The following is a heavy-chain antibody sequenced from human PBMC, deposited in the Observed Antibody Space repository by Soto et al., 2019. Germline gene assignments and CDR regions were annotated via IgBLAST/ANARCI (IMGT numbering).Heavy chain of an antibody. Sequence: NPSETLSLTCTVSGGSISSGDYYWSWIRQPPGKGLEWIGYIYYSGSTYYNPSLKSRVTISVDTSKNQFSLKLGSVTASDTAVYYCASYDYRYWFDPWGQGTLVTVSS. CDR2: IYYSGST. CDR1: GGSISSGDYY. D-gene: IGHD4-4*01. V-gene: IGHV4-30-4*01. J-gene: IGHJ5*02. CDR3: ASYDYRYWFDP.